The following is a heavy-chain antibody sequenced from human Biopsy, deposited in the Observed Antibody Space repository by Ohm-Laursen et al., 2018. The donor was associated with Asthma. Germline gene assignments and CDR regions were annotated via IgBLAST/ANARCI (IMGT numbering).Heavy chain of an antibody. CDR1: RGSLKVYV. J-gene: IGHJ6*02. V-gene: IGHV4-34*01. Sequence: GTLSLTCGVYRGSLKVYVWSWIRQPPGKGLEWIGESNQGGSPTFNPSLKSRVTISRDTSKNQLSLKLRSVTAADTAVYYCASGPEWYGLDVWGQGTTVTVSS. D-gene: IGHD3-3*01. CDR2: SNQGGSP. CDR3: ASGPEWYGLDV.